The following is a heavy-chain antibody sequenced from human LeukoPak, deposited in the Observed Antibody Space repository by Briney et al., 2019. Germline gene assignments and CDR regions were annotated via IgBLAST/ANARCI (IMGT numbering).Heavy chain of an antibody. D-gene: IGHD2-8*01. CDR2: IRFDGSNK. V-gene: IGHV3-30*02. J-gene: IGHJ3*02. CDR1: GFTFSSYG. Sequence: GGSLRLSCAASGFTFSSYGIHWVRQAPGKGLEWVAFIRFDGSNKYYAESVKGRFTISRDNSKNTLYLQVDSLKTEDTAVYYCARDRYWLEYCINGVCRDTFDIWGQGTMVTVSS. CDR3: ARDRYWLEYCINGVCRDTFDI.